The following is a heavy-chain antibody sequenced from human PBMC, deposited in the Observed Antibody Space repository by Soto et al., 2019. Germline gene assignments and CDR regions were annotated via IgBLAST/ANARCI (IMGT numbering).Heavy chain of an antibody. V-gene: IGHV3-21*01. Sequence: EVQLVESGGGLVKPGGSLRLSCTGSGFPFSAYNINWVRQAPGKGLEWVSSITVGSCHIYQPNSMKGRFTISRDDAKNSVYLQIDSLRDEDTALYYCSRSPEVGVRGAYWGQGTLVTVSS. CDR2: ITVGSCHI. D-gene: IGHD3-16*01. CDR1: GFPFSAYN. J-gene: IGHJ4*02. CDR3: SRSPEVGVRGAY.